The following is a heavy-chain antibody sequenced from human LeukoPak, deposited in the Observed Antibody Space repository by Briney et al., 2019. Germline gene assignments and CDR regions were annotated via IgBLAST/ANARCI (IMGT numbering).Heavy chain of an antibody. CDR1: GFTFSSYW. Sequence: PGGSLRLSCAAYGFTFSSYWMHWVRQGPGKGLVWVSRVSSDGNSTNYADSVKGRFTISRDNTNNTLYLQMNSLRAEDTAVYYCARGATNTRALDYWGQGTLVNVSS. J-gene: IGHJ4*02. CDR2: VSSDGNST. V-gene: IGHV3-74*01. CDR3: ARGATNTRALDY. D-gene: IGHD1/OR15-1a*01.